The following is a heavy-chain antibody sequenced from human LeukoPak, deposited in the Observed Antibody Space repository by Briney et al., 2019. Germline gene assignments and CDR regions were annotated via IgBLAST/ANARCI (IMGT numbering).Heavy chain of an antibody. CDR1: GLTFSSYG. Sequence: GGSLRLSCAASGLTFSSYGMHWLGQAPAKGLEGVAVIWYDGSNKYYADSVKGRFTIPRDNSKNKQYLQMNSQRADDTAGYYCARDVKDYGDYKAVVGYYGMDVGGRGTRVSVSS. CDR2: IWYDGSNK. V-gene: IGHV3-33*01. J-gene: IGHJ6*02. CDR3: ARDVKDYGDYKAVVGYYGMDV. D-gene: IGHD4-17*01.